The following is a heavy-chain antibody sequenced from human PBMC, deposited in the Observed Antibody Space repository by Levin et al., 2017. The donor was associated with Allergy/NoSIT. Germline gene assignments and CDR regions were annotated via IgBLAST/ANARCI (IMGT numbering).Heavy chain of an antibody. CDR2: IYPGDSDT. V-gene: IGHV5-51*01. CDR3: ARQAGGESGDYYYYYMDV. D-gene: IGHD3-16*01. CDR1: GSSFTSYW. Sequence: GESLKISCKGSGSSFTSYWIGWVRQMPGKGLEWMGIIYPGDSDTRYSPSFQGQVTISADKSISTAYLQWSSLKASDTAMYYCARQAGGESGDYYYYYMDVWGKGTTVTVSS. J-gene: IGHJ6*03.